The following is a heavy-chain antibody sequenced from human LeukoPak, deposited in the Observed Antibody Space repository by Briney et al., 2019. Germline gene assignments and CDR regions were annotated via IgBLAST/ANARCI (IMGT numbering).Heavy chain of an antibody. CDR1: GFTFTSYA. J-gene: IGHJ4*02. V-gene: IGHV3-23*01. CDR3: AKDISSIAVAGMFTY. Sequence: GGSLRLSCAASGFTFTSYAMTWVRQAPGKGLEWVSAISGSGSNTYYADSVKGRFTISRDISKNTLYLQMNSLRAEDTALYYCAKDISSIAVAGMFTYWGQGTLVTVSS. D-gene: IGHD6-19*01. CDR2: ISGSGSNT.